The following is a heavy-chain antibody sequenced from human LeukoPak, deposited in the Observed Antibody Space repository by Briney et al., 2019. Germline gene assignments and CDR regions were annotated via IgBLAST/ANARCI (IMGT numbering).Heavy chain of an antibody. Sequence: GGSLRLSCAASGFTFSSYGMHWVRQAPGKGLEWVAVISYDGSNKYYADSVEGRFTISRDNSKNTLYLQMNSLRAEDTAVYYCAKVSIAAAGPYGAFDYWGQGTLVTVSS. D-gene: IGHD6-13*01. CDR2: ISYDGSNK. V-gene: IGHV3-30*18. CDR3: AKVSIAAAGPYGAFDY. CDR1: GFTFSSYG. J-gene: IGHJ4*02.